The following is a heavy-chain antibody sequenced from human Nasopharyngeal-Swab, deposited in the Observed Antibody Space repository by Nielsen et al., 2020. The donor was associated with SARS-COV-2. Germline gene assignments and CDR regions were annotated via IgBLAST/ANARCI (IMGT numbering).Heavy chain of an antibody. Sequence: GGSLRLSCAASGFTFSSYGMHWVRQAPGKGLEWVSYISSSSSTIYYADSVKGRFTISRDNAKNSLYLQMNSLRDEDTAVYYCAKIWRVWQQHCFDYWGQGTLVTVSS. J-gene: IGHJ4*02. CDR3: AKIWRVWQQHCFDY. CDR2: ISSSSSTI. V-gene: IGHV3-48*02. CDR1: GFTFSSYG. D-gene: IGHD6-13*01.